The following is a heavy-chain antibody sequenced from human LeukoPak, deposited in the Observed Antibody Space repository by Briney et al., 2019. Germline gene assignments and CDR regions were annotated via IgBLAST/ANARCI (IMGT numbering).Heavy chain of an antibody. V-gene: IGHV4-38-2*02. J-gene: IGHJ5*02. Sequence: SETLSLTCTVSGYSISNGYYWGWIRQPPGKGLEWMGSLYFSGSTFYNPSLKNGVTISADTSKNQFSLTVSSVTAADTAVYYCARTRGSYNWLDPWGQGTLVIVSS. CDR3: ARTRGSYNWLDP. D-gene: IGHD5-24*01. CDR2: LYFSGST. CDR1: GYSISNGYY.